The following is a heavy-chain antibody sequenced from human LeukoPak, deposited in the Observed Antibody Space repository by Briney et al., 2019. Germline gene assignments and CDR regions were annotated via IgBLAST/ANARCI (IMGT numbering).Heavy chain of an antibody. Sequence: KPGGSLRLSCAAPGLTFSNAWMSWVRQAPGKGLEWVGRIKSKTDGGATDYTAPVKGRFTISRDDSKNTLYLQTNSLKTEDTAVYYCTTLFGAYYYDSSGFYYPFDYWGQGTLVTVSS. D-gene: IGHD3-22*01. J-gene: IGHJ4*02. CDR2: IKSKTDGGAT. CDR1: GLTFSNAW. CDR3: TTLFGAYYYDSSGFYYPFDY. V-gene: IGHV3-15*01.